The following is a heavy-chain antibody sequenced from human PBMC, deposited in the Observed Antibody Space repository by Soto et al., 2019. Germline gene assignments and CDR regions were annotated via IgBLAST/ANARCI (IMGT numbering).Heavy chain of an antibody. J-gene: IGHJ5*02. CDR3: IKASTVTGVGGYR. V-gene: IGHV3-74*03. Sequence: EVQLVESGGGLVQPGGYLRLSCAASGFAFSSYWMQWFRQPPGKAPVWVSRISSDGRNTTYADPVKGRFTISRDNAKNTLHLQMTSLTDDDTAVYYCIKASTVTGVGGYRWGQGTLVTVSS. CDR2: ISSDGRNT. D-gene: IGHD6-19*01. CDR1: GFAFSSYW.